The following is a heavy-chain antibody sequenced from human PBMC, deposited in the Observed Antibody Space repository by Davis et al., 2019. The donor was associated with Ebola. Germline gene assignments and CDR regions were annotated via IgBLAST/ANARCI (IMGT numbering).Heavy chain of an antibody. CDR1: GGSFSGYY. V-gene: IGHV4-59*12. J-gene: IGHJ5*02. Sequence: MPSETLSLTCAVYGGSFSGYYWSWIRQPPGKGLEWIGYIYYSGSTNYNPSLKNRVTISVDTSKNQFSLKLSSVTAADTAVYYCARGYANWFDPWGQGTLVTVSS. CDR2: IYYSGST. CDR3: ARGYANWFDP. D-gene: IGHD5-12*01.